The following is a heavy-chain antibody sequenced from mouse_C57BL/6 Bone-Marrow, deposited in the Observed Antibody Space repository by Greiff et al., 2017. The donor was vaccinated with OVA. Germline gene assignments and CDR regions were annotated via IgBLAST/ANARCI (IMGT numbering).Heavy chain of an antibody. D-gene: IGHD4-1*01. CDR1: GFTFTDYY. J-gene: IGHJ3*01. CDR3: ARELGLFAY. CDR2: IRNKANGYTT. V-gene: IGHV7-3*01. Sequence: EVQRVESGGGLVQPGGSLSLSCAASGFTFTDYYMSWVRQPPGKALEWLGFIRNKANGYTTEYSASVKGRFTISRDNSQSILYLQMNALRAEDSATYYCARELGLFAYWGQGTLVTVSA.